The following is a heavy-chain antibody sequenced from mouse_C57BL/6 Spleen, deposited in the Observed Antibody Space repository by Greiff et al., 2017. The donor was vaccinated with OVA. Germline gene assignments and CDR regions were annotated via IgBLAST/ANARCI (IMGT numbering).Heavy chain of an antibody. CDR1: GYTFTSYG. D-gene: IGHD2-5*01. V-gene: IGHV1-81*01. CDR2: IYPRSGNT. J-gene: IGHJ4*01. Sequence: VQLQQSGAELARPGASVKLSCKASGYTFTSYGISWVKQRTGQGLEWIGEIYPRSGNTYYNEKFKGKATLTADKSSSTAYMELRSLTSEDSAVYFCARGYSNYEGDAMDYWGQGTSVTVSS. CDR3: ARGYSNYEGDAMDY.